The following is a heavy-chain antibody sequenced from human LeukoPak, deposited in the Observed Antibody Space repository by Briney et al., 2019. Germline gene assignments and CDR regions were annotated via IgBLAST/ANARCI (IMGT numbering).Heavy chain of an antibody. CDR1: GYSFTSYW. Sequence: GESQKISCKGSGYSFTSYWIGWVRQMPGKGLEWMGIIYPGDSDTRYSPSFQGQVTISANKSTRTAYLQWSSLKASDTAMYYCARHSSITGSTDFWGQGTLVTVSS. D-gene: IGHD1-7*01. CDR2: IYPGDSDT. V-gene: IGHV5-51*01. CDR3: ARHSSITGSTDF. J-gene: IGHJ4*02.